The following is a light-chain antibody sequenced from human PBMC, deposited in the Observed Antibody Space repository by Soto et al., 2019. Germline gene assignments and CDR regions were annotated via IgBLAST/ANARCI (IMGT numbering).Light chain of an antibody. J-gene: IGKJ5*01. CDR3: QQRSNWPPA. Sequence: EIVLTQSPVILSLSPGERATLSCRASQSVDNQLAWYQLKPGQAPRLLIFDASRRVTGIPARFSGSGSGTDFTLTVSSLEPEDFAVYYCQQRSNWPPAFGQGTRLEIK. CDR2: DAS. V-gene: IGKV3-11*01. CDR1: QSVDNQ.